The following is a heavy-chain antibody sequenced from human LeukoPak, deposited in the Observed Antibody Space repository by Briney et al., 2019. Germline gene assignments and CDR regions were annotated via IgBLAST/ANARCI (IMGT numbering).Heavy chain of an antibody. J-gene: IGHJ4*02. Sequence: GASVKVSCKASGYTFSNHGISWVRQAPGQGLEWMGWISADNGNTNYAQKFQGRVTMTTDTSTSTAYMEMRSLRSDDTAVYYCARAGGWYRYRGRFDYWGQGTLVTVSS. CDR1: GYTFSNHG. CDR3: ARAGGWYRYRGRFDY. V-gene: IGHV1-18*01. CDR2: ISADNGNT. D-gene: IGHD6-19*01.